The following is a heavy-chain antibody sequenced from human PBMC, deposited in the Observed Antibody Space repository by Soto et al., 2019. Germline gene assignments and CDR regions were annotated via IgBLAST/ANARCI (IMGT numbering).Heavy chain of an antibody. D-gene: IGHD1-26*01. Sequence: GGSLRLSCAASAFTFSSSWMGWVRQSPGKGLEWVAKINQDGGEKYYVDSVKGRFTISRDNAENSLFLQMNSLRAEDTAVYYCARVNGWGWFAPWGQGTLVTVSS. CDR3: ARVNGWGWFAP. J-gene: IGHJ5*02. V-gene: IGHV3-7*01. CDR1: AFTFSSSW. CDR2: INQDGGEK.